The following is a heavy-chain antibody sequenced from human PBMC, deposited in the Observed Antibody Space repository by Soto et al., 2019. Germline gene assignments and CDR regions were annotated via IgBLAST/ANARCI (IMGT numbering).Heavy chain of an antibody. D-gene: IGHD4-4*01. V-gene: IGHV3-30*18. CDR1: GFTFSSYG. CDR2: ISYDGSNK. Sequence: GGSLRLSCAASGFTFSSYGMHWVRQAPGKGLEWVAVISYDGSNKYYADSVKGRFTISRDNSKNTLYLQMNSLGAEDTAVYYCAKDLGLQYGMDVWGQGTTVTVSS. CDR3: AKDLGLQYGMDV. J-gene: IGHJ6*02.